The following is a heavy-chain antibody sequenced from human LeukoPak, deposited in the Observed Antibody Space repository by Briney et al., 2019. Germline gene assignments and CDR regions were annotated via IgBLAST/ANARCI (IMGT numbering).Heavy chain of an antibody. CDR2: ISAYNGNT. CDR3: ARDPDEDIVVVPAAKGGALLGY. V-gene: IGHV1-18*01. D-gene: IGHD2-2*01. J-gene: IGHJ4*02. CDR1: GYTFTSYG. Sequence: ASVKVSYKASGYTFTSYGISWVRQAPGQGLEWMGWISAYNGNTNYAQKLQGRVTMTTDTSTSTAYMELRSLRSDDTAVYYCARDPDEDIVVVPAAKGGALLGYWGQGTLVTVSS.